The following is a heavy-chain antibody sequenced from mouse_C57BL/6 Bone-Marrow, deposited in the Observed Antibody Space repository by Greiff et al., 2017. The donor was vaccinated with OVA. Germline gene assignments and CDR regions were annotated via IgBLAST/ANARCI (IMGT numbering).Heavy chain of an antibody. CDR2: ISSGGSYT. CDR1: GFTFSSYG. V-gene: IGHV5-6*01. J-gene: IGHJ3*01. Sequence: EVQRVESGGDLVKPGGSLKLSCAASGFTFSSYGMSWVRQTPDKRLEWVATISSGGSYTYYPDSVKGRFTISRDNAKNTLYLQMSSLKSEDTAMYYCARHKWPRGWFAYWGQGTLVTVSA. CDR3: ARHKWPRGWFAY. D-gene: IGHD6-1*01.